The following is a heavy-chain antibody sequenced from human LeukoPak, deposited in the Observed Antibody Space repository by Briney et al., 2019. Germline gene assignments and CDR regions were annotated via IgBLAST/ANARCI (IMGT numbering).Heavy chain of an antibody. Sequence: PGGSLRLSCAASGFTFSSYWMHWVRQAPGKGPVWVSRINSDGSSTSYADSVKGRFTISRDNAKNTLYLQMNSLRAEDTAVYYCAIHSNYYDSSGYYYRVYWGQGTLVTVSS. D-gene: IGHD3-22*01. J-gene: IGHJ4*02. CDR2: INSDGSST. CDR3: AIHSNYYDSSGYYYRVY. V-gene: IGHV3-74*01. CDR1: GFTFSSYW.